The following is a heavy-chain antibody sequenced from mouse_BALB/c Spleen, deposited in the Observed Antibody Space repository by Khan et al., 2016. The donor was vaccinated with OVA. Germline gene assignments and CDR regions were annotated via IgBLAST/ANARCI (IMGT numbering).Heavy chain of an antibody. V-gene: IGHV1-7*01. CDR1: GYTFTTYW. Sequence: QVQLLQSGAELAKPGASVKMSCKASGYTFTTYWMHWVKQRPGQGLEWIGYINPSTGYTEYNQKFKDKATLTTDQSSSTAYMQLSSLTSEDSAVYYCARRGQYGVLDYWGQGTLVTVSA. J-gene: IGHJ3*01. CDR2: INPSTGYT. D-gene: IGHD1-1*02. CDR3: ARRGQYGVLDY.